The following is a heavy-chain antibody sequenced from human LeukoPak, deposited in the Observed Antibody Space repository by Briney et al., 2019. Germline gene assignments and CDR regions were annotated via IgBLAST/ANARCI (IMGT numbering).Heavy chain of an antibody. CDR2: INPNSGGT. Sequence: GASVKVSCKASGYTFTGYYMHWVRQAPGQGLEWMGWINPNSGGTNYAQKFQGRVTMTRDTSISTAYMELSRLRSDDTAVYYCARDSVGYYDSRAAFDIWGQGTMVTVSS. CDR1: GYTFTGYY. D-gene: IGHD3-22*01. V-gene: IGHV1-2*02. J-gene: IGHJ3*02. CDR3: ARDSVGYYDSRAAFDI.